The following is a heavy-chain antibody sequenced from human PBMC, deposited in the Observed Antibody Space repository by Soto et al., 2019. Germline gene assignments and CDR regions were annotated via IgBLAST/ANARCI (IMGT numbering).Heavy chain of an antibody. V-gene: IGHV3-21*01. D-gene: IGHD6-19*01. CDR3: ARNNIAVAGDGGRAFDI. CDR2: ISSSSSYI. Sequence: GGSLRLSCAASGFTFSSYSMNWVRQAPGKGLEWVSSISSSSSYIYYADSVKGRFTISRDNAKNSLYLQMNSLRAEDTAVYYCARNNIAVAGDGGRAFDIWGQGTMVTVSS. CDR1: GFTFSSYS. J-gene: IGHJ3*02.